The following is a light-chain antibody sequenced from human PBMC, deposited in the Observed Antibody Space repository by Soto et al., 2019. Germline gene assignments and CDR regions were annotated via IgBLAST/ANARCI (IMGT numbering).Light chain of an antibody. V-gene: IGKV1-5*01. Sequence: IHMTQSASTLSASVGYRVTITCRASQNISTWLAWFQQKQGKAPNLLIYDASSLQSGVPSRFSGSGYGTQFNLTISSLQPDDFATYFCQQYNSYSITFGQGTRLEIK. CDR2: DAS. CDR3: QQYNSYSIT. CDR1: QNISTW. J-gene: IGKJ5*01.